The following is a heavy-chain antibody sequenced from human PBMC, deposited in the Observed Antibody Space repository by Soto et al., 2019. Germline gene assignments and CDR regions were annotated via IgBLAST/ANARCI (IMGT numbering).Heavy chain of an antibody. CDR3: ARPHGSGWSHYYMDV. D-gene: IGHD6-19*01. CDR1: GGSINSYY. CDR2: IYSSGST. J-gene: IGHJ6*03. V-gene: IGHV4-59*08. Sequence: PSETLSLTCTVSGGSINSYYWHWIRQPPGKGLEWVGYIYSSGSTNYSPSLKSRVTISVDTSKNQFSLKLTSVAAADTATYYCARPHGSGWSHYYMDVWGTGTTVNVSS.